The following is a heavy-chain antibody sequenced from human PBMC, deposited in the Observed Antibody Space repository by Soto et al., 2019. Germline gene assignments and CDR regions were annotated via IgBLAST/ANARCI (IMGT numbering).Heavy chain of an antibody. D-gene: IGHD3-3*01. J-gene: IGHJ5*02. CDR1: GYTFTSYD. CDR2: MNPDSGNT. CDR3: ARSLHVRYDFWSGYFAPGGYWFDP. V-gene: IGHV1-8*01. Sequence: GASVKVSCKASGYTFTSYDINWVRQATGQGLEWMGWMNPDSGNTGYAQKFQGRVTMTRNTSISTAYMELSSLRSEDTAVYYCARSLHVRYDFWSGYFAPGGYWFDPWGQGTLVTVS.